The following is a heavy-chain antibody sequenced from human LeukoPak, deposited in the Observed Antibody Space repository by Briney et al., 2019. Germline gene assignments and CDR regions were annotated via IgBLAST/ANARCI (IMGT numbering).Heavy chain of an antibody. CDR3: ARERAEGSRWYSFHP. V-gene: IGHV1-2*02. D-gene: IGHD6-13*01. Sequence: ASVKVSCKASGYTFTGYYMHWVRPAPGQGLEWMGWINPNSGGTHYAQKFQGRVTMTRDTSIRTAYMELSRLRSDDTAVYYCARERAEGSRWYSFHPWGQGTLVTVSS. CDR2: INPNSGGT. J-gene: IGHJ5*02. CDR1: GYTFTGYY.